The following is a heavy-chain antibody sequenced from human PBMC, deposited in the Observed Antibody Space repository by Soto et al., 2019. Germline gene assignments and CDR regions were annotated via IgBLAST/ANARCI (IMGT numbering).Heavy chain of an antibody. D-gene: IGHD3-3*01. CDR1: GFTFSSYW. CDR2: IKQDGSEK. Sequence: PGGSLRLSCAASGFTFSSYWMSWVRQAPGKGLEWVANIKQDGSEKYYVDSVKGRFTISRDNAKNSLYLQMNSLRAEDTAVYYCARDVVSNYDFWSGYYRGHWFDPWGQGTLVTVS. CDR3: ARDVVSNYDFWSGYYRGHWFDP. V-gene: IGHV3-7*03. J-gene: IGHJ5*02.